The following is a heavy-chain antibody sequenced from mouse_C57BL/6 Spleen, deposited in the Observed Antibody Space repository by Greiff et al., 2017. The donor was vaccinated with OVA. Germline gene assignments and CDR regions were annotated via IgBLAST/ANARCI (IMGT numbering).Heavy chain of an antibody. CDR1: GYTFTSYW. D-gene: IGHD1-1*01. Sequence: VQLQQPGAELVRPGSSVKLSCKASGYTFTSYWMHWVKQRPIQGLEWIGNIDPSDSETHYNQKFKDKATLTVDKSSSTAYMQLSSLTSEDSAVYYCARSPITTVVATDFDYWGQGTTLTVSS. V-gene: IGHV1-52*01. CDR3: ARSPITTVVATDFDY. CDR2: IDPSDSET. J-gene: IGHJ2*01.